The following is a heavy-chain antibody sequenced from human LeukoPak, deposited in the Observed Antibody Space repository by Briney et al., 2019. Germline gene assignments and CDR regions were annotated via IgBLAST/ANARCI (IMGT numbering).Heavy chain of an antibody. CDR3: ATVGRVREWPRGEYYYYGMDV. CDR1: GYTLTELS. V-gene: IGHV1-24*01. J-gene: IGHJ6*02. D-gene: IGHD3-16*01. CDR2: FDLEDGET. Sequence: PGASVKVSCKVSGYTLTELSMHWVRQAPGKGLEWMGGFDLEDGETIYAQKFQGRVTMTEDTSTDTAYMELSSLRSEDTAVYYCATVGRVREWPRGEYYYYGMDVWGQGTTVTVSS.